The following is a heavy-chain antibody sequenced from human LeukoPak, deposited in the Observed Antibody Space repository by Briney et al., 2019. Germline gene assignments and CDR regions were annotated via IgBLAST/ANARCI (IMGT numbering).Heavy chain of an antibody. J-gene: IGHJ5*02. CDR1: GGSFSGYY. Sequence: SETLSLTCAVYGGSFSGYYWSWIRQPPGKGLEWIGEINHSGSTNYNPSLKSRVTISVDTSKNQFSLKLSSVTAADTAVYSCARGNSIFGVVIMDGWFDPWGQGTLVTVSS. V-gene: IGHV4-34*01. CDR2: INHSGST. D-gene: IGHD3-3*01. CDR3: ARGNSIFGVVIMDGWFDP.